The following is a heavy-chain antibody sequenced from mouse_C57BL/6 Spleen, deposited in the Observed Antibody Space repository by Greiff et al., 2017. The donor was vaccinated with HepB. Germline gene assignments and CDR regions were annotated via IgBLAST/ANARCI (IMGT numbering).Heavy chain of an antibody. Sequence: QVQLKQPGAELVKPGASVKLSCKASGYTFTSYWMHWVKQRPGQGLEWIGMIHPNSGSTNYNEKFKSKATLTVDKSSSTAYMQLSSLTSEDSAVYYCANAYYSNYAWFAYWGQGTLVTVSA. J-gene: IGHJ3*01. CDR2: IHPNSGST. CDR3: ANAYYSNYAWFAY. V-gene: IGHV1-64*01. CDR1: GYTFTSYW. D-gene: IGHD2-5*01.